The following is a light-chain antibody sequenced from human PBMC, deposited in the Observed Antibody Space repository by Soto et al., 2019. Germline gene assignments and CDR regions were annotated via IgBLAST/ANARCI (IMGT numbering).Light chain of an antibody. CDR3: QQYNTWCT. CDR1: QSVSSN. Sequence: EIVMTQSPATLSLSPGERATLSCRASQSVSSNLAWYQQKPGQAPRLLIYGASTRATGIPARFSGSGSETEFTLTISSLQSEDFAVYYCQQYNTWCTFGQGTKVEIK. J-gene: IGKJ1*01. V-gene: IGKV3-15*01. CDR2: GAS.